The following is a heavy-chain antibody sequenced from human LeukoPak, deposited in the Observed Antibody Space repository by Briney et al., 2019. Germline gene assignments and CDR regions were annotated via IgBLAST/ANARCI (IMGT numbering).Heavy chain of an antibody. CDR1: GGPISSFY. V-gene: IGHV4-59*08. J-gene: IGHJ4*02. D-gene: IGHD5-12*01. CDR2: ILSSPTT. CDR3: ARMGGYSGYATH. Sequence: SETLSLICTVSGGPISSFYWRWIRQPPGKGLERNRYILSSPTTNSTPSLKTRVNISPDTSNNQVSLKLTSVTAADTAVYFCARMGGYSGYATHWGQGILVTVSS.